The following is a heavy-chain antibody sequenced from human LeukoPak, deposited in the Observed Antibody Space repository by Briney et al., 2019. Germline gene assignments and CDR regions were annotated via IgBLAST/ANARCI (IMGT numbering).Heavy chain of an antibody. V-gene: IGHV4-39*07. Sequence: SETLSLTCTVSGGSISSNSYYWGWIRQPPGKGLEWIGTIYHSGSTYYNPSLKSRVTISVDTSKNQFSLKLNSVTAADTAVYYCARPTYYYYMDVWGKGTTVTVSS. J-gene: IGHJ6*03. CDR1: GGSISSNSYY. CDR3: ARPTYYYYMDV. D-gene: IGHD1-26*01. CDR2: IYHSGST.